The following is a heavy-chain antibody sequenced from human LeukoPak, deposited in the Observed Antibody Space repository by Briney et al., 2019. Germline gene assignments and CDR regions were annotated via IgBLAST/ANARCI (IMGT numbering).Heavy chain of an antibody. V-gene: IGHV3-15*01. CDR1: GFPFSNAW. Sequence: PGGSLRLSCAASGFPFSNAWMSWVRQAPGKGLEWVGRIKSRTDGGTTDYAAPVKGRFTISRDDSKNTLYLQMNSLKTEDTAVYYCTGHDYYDSSGYWPFDYWGQGTLVTVSS. D-gene: IGHD3-22*01. CDR2: IKSRTDGGTT. CDR3: TGHDYYDSSGYWPFDY. J-gene: IGHJ4*02.